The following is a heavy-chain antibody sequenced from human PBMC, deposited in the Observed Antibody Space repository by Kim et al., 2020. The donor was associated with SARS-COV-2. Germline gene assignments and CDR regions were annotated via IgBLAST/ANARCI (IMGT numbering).Heavy chain of an antibody. CDR3: ARIAAGSSLYYFDY. Sequence: ADSVKGRVTLSRDTAKNSLYLQINSLRAEDTAVYYCARIAAGSSLYYFDYWGQGTLVTVSS. V-gene: IGHV3-11*06. J-gene: IGHJ4*02. D-gene: IGHD6-13*01.